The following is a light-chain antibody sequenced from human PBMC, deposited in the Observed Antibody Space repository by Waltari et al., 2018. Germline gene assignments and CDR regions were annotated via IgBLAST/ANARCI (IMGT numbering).Light chain of an antibody. CDR2: EVT. CDR1: SSAVGNYNL. J-gene: IGLJ1*01. V-gene: IGLV2-23*02. Sequence: QSGLTQPASVSGSPGPSITISCTGTSSAVGNYNLVHWYQQYPGKAPKLMVYEVTRRSSGVSDRFSGSKSGNTASLTIYGLQSEDEADYYCCSYAGLGIYVFGTGTKVTVL. CDR3: CSYAGLGIYV.